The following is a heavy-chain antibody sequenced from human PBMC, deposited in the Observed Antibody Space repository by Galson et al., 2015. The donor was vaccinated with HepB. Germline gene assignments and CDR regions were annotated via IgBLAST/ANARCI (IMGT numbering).Heavy chain of an antibody. CDR2: INSDGSST. V-gene: IGHV3-74*01. CDR3: ARDAYYDFWSGYPNYYGMDV. J-gene: IGHJ6*02. CDR1: GFTFSSYW. D-gene: IGHD3-3*01. Sequence: SLRLSCAASGFTFSSYWMHWVRQAPGKGLVWVSRINSDGSSTNYADSVKGRFTISRDNAKNTLYLQMNSLRAEDTAVYYCARDAYYDFWSGYPNYYGMDVWGQGTTVTVSS.